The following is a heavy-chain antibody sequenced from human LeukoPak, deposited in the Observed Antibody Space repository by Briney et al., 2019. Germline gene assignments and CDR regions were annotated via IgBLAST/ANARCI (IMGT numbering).Heavy chain of an antibody. CDR1: GGTFSSYA. CDR3: ARDLGAPGAFDI. V-gene: IGHV1-69*13. Sequence: SVKVSCKASGGTFSSYAISWVRQAPGQGLEWMGGIIPIFGTANYAQKFQGRVTITADESTSTAYMELSSLRSEDTAVYYCARDLGAPGAFDIWGQGTMVTVSS. CDR2: IIPIFGTA. D-gene: IGHD4-17*01. J-gene: IGHJ3*02.